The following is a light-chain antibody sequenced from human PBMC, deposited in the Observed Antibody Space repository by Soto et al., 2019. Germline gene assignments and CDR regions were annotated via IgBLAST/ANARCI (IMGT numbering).Light chain of an antibody. V-gene: IGKV1-33*01. CDR2: GAS. J-gene: IGKJ5*01. Sequence: EIQMNQSPSALSASIGDRATITCQASQSINNYLNWYQQKAGRAPKLLIYGASNLEAGVPSRFRGSGSGTEFTFTISRLQPEGIATYYCQQYGNLPTFGQGTRLEIK. CDR3: QQYGNLPT. CDR1: QSINNY.